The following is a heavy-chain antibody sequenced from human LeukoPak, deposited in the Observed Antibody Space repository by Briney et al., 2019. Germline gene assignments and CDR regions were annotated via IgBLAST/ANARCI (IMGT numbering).Heavy chain of an antibody. CDR2: IYTSGST. CDR1: GGSISSYY. CDR3: ARDAAVTTGDAFDI. J-gene: IGHJ3*02. V-gene: IGHV4-4*07. Sequence: SETLSLTCTVSGGSISSYYWSWIRQPAGKGLEWIGRIYTSGSTNYNPSLKSRVTMSVDTSKNQFSLKLSSVTAADTAVYYCARDAAVTTGDAFDIWGQGTMVTVSS. D-gene: IGHD4-17*01.